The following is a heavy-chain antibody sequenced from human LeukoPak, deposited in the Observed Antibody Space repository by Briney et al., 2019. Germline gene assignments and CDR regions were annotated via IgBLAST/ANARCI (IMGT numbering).Heavy chain of an antibody. D-gene: IGHD4-17*01. Sequence: GGSLRLSCAASGFTFSSYWMSWVRQAPGKGLEWVSSISSSSSYIYYADSVKGRFTISRDNAKNSLYLQMNSLRAEDTAVYYCARDSLNPWGDYGTFDPWGQGTLVTVSS. CDR2: ISSSSSYI. CDR3: ARDSLNPWGDYGTFDP. V-gene: IGHV3-21*01. CDR1: GFTFSSYW. J-gene: IGHJ5*02.